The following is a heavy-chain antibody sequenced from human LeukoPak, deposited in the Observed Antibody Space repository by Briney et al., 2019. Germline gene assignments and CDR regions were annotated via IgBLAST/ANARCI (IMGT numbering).Heavy chain of an antibody. CDR3: ASGTYSSGLLDY. J-gene: IGHJ4*02. D-gene: IGHD6-19*01. Sequence: SETLSLTCAVYGGSFSSYYWSWIRQPAGKGLEWIGRMHTSGSTNYNPSLKSRVTMSADTSKNQFSLKLSSVTAADTAVYYCASGTYSSGLLDYWGRGTLVTVSS. V-gene: IGHV4-59*10. CDR2: MHTSGST. CDR1: GGSFSSYY.